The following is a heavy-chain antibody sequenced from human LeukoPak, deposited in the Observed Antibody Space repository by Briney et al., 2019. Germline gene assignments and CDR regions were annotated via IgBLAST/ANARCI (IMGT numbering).Heavy chain of an antibody. J-gene: IGHJ4*02. V-gene: IGHV3-33*01. CDR1: GFTFSSYG. CDR3: ARGRYYFDY. CDR2: IWYDGSNK. Sequence: PGRSLRLSCAASGFTFSSYGMHWVRQAPGKGLEWVAVIWYDGSNKYYANSVKGRFTISRDNSKNTLYLQMNSLRAEDTAVYYCARGRYYFDYWGQGTLVTVSS.